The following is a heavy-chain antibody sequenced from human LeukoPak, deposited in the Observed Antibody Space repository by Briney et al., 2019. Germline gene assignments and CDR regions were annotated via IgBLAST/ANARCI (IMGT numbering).Heavy chain of an antibody. V-gene: IGHV3-23*01. J-gene: IGHJ6*02. CDR2: ISGSGGST. CDR1: GFTFSSYA. CDR3: AKDGTWKEAPLYGMDV. Sequence: PGGSLRLSCAASGFTFSSYAMSWVRQAPGKGLEWVSAISGSGGSTYYADSVKGRFTISRDYSKNTLYLQMNSLRAEDTAVYYCAKDGTWKEAPLYGMDVWGQGTTVTVSS. D-gene: IGHD1-1*01.